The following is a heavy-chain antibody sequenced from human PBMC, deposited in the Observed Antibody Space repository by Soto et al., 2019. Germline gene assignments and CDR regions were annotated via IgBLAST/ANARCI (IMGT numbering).Heavy chain of an antibody. CDR1: GYTFTSYG. CDR3: ARDYYDVLSGYYKSYYYYGMDV. CDR2: ISAYNGNT. J-gene: IGHJ6*02. D-gene: IGHD3-9*01. Sequence: QVQLVQSGADVKKPGASVKVSCKASGYTFTSYGISWVRQAPGQGLEWMGWISAYNGNTNYAQKLQGRVTMTTDTSTSTAYMELRRLRSDDTAVYYCARDYYDVLSGYYKSYYYYGMDVWGQGTTVTVSS. V-gene: IGHV1-18*01.